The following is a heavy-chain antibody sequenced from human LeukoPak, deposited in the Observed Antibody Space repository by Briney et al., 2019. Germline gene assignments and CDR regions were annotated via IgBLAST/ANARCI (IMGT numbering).Heavy chain of an antibody. CDR3: AKDRVGDFWSGYYTFDY. J-gene: IGHJ4*02. D-gene: IGHD3-3*01. CDR2: ISNSGDNT. CDR1: GFTFSSYS. Sequence: PGGSLRLSCAASGFTFSSYSMNWVRQAPGKGLEWVSSISNSGDNTYYADSVKGRFTISRDNSKNTLYLQMNSLRAEDTAVYYCAKDRVGDFWSGYYTFDYWGQGTLVTVSS. V-gene: IGHV3-23*01.